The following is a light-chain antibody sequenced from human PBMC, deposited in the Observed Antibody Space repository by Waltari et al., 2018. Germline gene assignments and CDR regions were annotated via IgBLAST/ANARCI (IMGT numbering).Light chain of an antibody. CDR2: GAS. CDR1: QSVSNY. J-gene: IGKJ4*01. V-gene: IGKV3-11*01. Sequence: SCRASQSVSNYLAWYQQKPGQAPRLLIYGASNRATGIPARFSGSGSGTDFTLTISSLEPEDFAVYYCQQRSNWPLTFGGGTKVEIK. CDR3: QQRSNWPLT.